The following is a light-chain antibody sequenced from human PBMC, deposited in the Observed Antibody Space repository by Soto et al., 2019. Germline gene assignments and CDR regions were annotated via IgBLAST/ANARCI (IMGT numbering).Light chain of an antibody. V-gene: IGKV1-5*03. CDR2: KAS. CDR3: QPYYGYSAT. J-gene: IGKJ1*01. Sequence: DIRMTQSPSTLSASVGDRVTITCRASESISSWLAWYQQKPGKAPKLLIYKASSLESGFPSGLSGSGSGTEFALPITILQPDDFAPYYCQPYYGYSATFGHGTKVDIK. CDR1: ESISSW.